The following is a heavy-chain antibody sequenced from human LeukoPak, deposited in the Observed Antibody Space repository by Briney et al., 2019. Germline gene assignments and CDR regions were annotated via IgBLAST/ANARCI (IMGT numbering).Heavy chain of an antibody. CDR2: ISWDSGTI. CDR1: GFIFDDYA. CDR3: AKGTTVITRTFYDY. D-gene: IGHD4-23*01. J-gene: IGHJ4*02. V-gene: IGHV3-9*01. Sequence: PGGSLRLSCAASGFIFDDYAMHWVRQAPGKGLEWVSGISWDSGTIGYADSVKGRFTISRDNAKNSLYLQMNSLRPEDTALYYCAKGTTVITRTFYDYWGQGTLVTVSS.